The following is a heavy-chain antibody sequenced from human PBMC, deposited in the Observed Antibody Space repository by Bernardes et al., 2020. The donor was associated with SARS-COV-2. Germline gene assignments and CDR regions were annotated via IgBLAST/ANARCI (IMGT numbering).Heavy chain of an antibody. Sequence: GGSLRLSCAASGFSFSSYVMHWVRQAPGKGLEWVALISSDGNEKYYADSVRGRLSISRDNSKKTLDLQMNVVRGEDTATYFCARATETNCANRICDGRWFDPWGQGTLVTVSP. CDR1: GFSFSSYV. V-gene: IGHV3-30*04. CDR2: ISSDGNEK. D-gene: IGHD2-8*01. J-gene: IGHJ5*02. CDR3: ARATETNCANRICDGRWFDP.